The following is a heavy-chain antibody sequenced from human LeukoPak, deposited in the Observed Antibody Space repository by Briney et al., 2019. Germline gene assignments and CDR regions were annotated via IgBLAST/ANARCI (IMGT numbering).Heavy chain of an antibody. D-gene: IGHD2-15*01. Sequence: PSETLSLTCTVSGDSISNYYWSWIRQPAGKGLEWIGRVYTGGNTNYNPSLRSRVTISIDKSKNQFSLKLSSVTAADTAMYYCAREVTGGCDGGSCPYYFDFWGQGTLVTVSS. CDR1: GDSISNYY. J-gene: IGHJ4*02. CDR2: VYTGGNT. CDR3: AREVTGGCDGGSCPYYFDF. V-gene: IGHV4-4*07.